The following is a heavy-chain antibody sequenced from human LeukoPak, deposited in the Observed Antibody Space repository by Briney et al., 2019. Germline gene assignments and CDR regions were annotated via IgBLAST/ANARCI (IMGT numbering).Heavy chain of an antibody. D-gene: IGHD4-17*01. J-gene: IGHJ4*02. Sequence: ASVKVSCKASGYTFTGYYIHWVRQAPGQWLEWMGWINPNSDGTNYAQKFQGRVTMTRDTSISTAYMELSRLRSDDTAVYYCARNNYGDYVPSFDYWGQGTLVTVSS. CDR1: GYTFTGYY. V-gene: IGHV1-2*02. CDR2: INPNSDGT. CDR3: ARNNYGDYVPSFDY.